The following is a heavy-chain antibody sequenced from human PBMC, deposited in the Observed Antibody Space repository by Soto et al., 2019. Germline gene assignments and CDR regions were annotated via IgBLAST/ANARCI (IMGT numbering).Heavy chain of an antibody. CDR2: IDPSDSYT. V-gene: IGHV5-10-1*01. CDR1: GYSFTSYW. CDR3: ARQQQLVQINWFDP. Sequence: GESLKISCKGSGYSFTSYWINWVRQMPGKGLEWMGRIDPSDSYTNYGPSFQGHVTISADKSISTAYLQWSSLKASDTAMYYCARQQQLVQINWFDPWGQGTLVTVSS. D-gene: IGHD6-13*01. J-gene: IGHJ5*02.